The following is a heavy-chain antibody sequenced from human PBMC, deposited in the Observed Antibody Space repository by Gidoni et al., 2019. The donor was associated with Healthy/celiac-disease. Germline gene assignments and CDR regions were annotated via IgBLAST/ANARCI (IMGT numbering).Heavy chain of an antibody. D-gene: IGHD3-3*01. CDR1: GGSISSSSYS. CDR3: AREGITIFGVVPENWFDP. Sequence: QLQLQESGPGLVKPSETLSLTCTVSGGSISSSSYSWGWIRQPPGKGLEWIGCIYYSGSTYYNPSLKSRVTISVDTSKNQFSLKLSSVTAADTAVYYCAREGITIFGVVPENWFDPWGQGTLVTVSS. J-gene: IGHJ5*02. CDR2: IYYSGST. V-gene: IGHV4-39*02.